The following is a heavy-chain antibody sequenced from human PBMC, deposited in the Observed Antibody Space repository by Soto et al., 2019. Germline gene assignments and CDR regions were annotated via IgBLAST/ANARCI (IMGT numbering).Heavy chain of an antibody. D-gene: IGHD1-26*01. Sequence: SVKVSCKASGGTFSSYAISWVRQAPGQGLEWMGGIIPIFGTANYAQKFQGRVTITADESTSTAYMELSSLRSEDTAVYYCARASLIVGATSYYYYGMDVWGQGTTVTVSS. V-gene: IGHV1-69*13. CDR2: IIPIFGTA. CDR1: GGTFSSYA. CDR3: ARASLIVGATSYYYYGMDV. J-gene: IGHJ6*02.